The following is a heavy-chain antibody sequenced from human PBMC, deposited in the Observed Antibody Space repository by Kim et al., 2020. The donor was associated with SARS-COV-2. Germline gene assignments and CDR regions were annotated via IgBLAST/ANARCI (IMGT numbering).Heavy chain of an antibody. CDR1: GLSVNSNY. CDR3: ARPQLTSFLDITGPYGMDV. Sequence: GGSLRLSCAGSGLSVNSNYLSWVRQAPGKGLEWVSVIYGGGTTYYADAVKGRFAISRDNPKNTVFLQMNSLRAEDTAVYYCARPQLTSFLDITGPYGMDVWGQGITVTVSS. V-gene: IGHV3-53*01. CDR2: IYGGGTT. D-gene: IGHD3-22*01. J-gene: IGHJ6*02.